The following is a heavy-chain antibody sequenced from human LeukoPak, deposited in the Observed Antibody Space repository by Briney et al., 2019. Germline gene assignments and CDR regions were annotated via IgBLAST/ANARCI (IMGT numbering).Heavy chain of an antibody. J-gene: IGHJ4*02. Sequence: SETLSLTCAVSGYSISSGYYWGWIRQPPGKGLEWIGIIYHSGSTYYNPSLKSRVTISVDTSKNQFSLKLSSVTAADTAVYYCARDLGSSDYWGQGTLVTVSS. CDR3: ARDLGSSDY. D-gene: IGHD2-2*01. CDR2: IYHSGST. CDR1: GYSISSGYY. V-gene: IGHV4-38-2*02.